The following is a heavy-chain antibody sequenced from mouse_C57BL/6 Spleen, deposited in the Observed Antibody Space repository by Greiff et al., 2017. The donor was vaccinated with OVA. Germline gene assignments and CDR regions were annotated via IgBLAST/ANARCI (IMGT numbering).Heavy chain of an antibody. CDR2: IYPGNSDT. Sequence: VQLQQSGTVLARPGASVKMSCKTSGYTFTSYWMHWVKQRPGQGLEWIGAIYPGNSDTSYNQKFKGKAKLTAVTSASTAYMELSSLTYEDSAVYYCTREWLLRSWFAYWGQGTLVTVSA. CDR1: GYTFTSYW. D-gene: IGHD1-1*01. CDR3: TREWLLRSWFAY. J-gene: IGHJ3*01. V-gene: IGHV1-5*01.